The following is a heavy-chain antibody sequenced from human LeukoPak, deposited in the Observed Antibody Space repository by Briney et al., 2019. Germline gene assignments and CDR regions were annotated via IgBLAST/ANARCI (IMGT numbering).Heavy chain of an antibody. CDR2: INHSGST. CDR3: ARGRARGSGSYYNVPYYYYGMDV. CDR1: GGSFSGYY. V-gene: IGHV4-34*01. Sequence: SETLSLTCAVHGGSFSGYYWSWIRQPPGKGLEWIGEINHSGSTNYNPSLKSRVTISVDTSKNQFSLKLSSVTAADTAVYYCARGRARGSGSYYNVPYYYYGMDVWGQGTTVTVSS. J-gene: IGHJ6*02. D-gene: IGHD3-10*01.